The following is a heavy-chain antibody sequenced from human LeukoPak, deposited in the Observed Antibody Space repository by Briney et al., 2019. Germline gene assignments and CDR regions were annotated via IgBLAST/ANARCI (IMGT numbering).Heavy chain of an antibody. CDR3: ARFGARRGHCSGGSCYNRGPGY. Sequence: ASVKVSCKASGYTFTSYDINWVRQATGQGLEWMGWMNPNSGNTGYAQKFQGRVTMTRNTSISTAYMELSSLRSEDTAVYYCARFGARRGHCSGGSCYNRGPGYWGQGTLVTVSS. D-gene: IGHD2-15*01. CDR2: MNPNSGNT. V-gene: IGHV1-8*01. CDR1: GYTFTSYD. J-gene: IGHJ4*02.